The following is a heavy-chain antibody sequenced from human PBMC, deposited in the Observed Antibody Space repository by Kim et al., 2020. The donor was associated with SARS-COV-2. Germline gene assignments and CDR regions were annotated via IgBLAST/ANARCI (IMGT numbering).Heavy chain of an antibody. Sequence: GGSLRLSCAASGFTVSSNYMSWVRQAPGKGLEWVSVIYSGGRTYYADSVKGRFTISRDNSKNTLYLQMNSLRAEDTTVYYCARGSIAVAGFLDYWGQGTLVTGSS. CDR3: ARGSIAVAGFLDY. CDR2: IYSGGRT. V-gene: IGHV3-66*01. CDR1: GFTVSSNY. D-gene: IGHD6-19*01. J-gene: IGHJ4*02.